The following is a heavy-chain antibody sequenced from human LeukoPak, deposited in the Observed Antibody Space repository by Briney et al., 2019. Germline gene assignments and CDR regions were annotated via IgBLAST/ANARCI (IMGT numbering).Heavy chain of an antibody. CDR1: RDSINDYF. J-gene: IGHJ4*02. CDR2: VSHFGNT. V-gene: IGHV4-59*01. Sequence: SETLSLTCTVSRDSINDYFWTWIRQPPGKGLEWIGYVSHFGNTNYNPSLKTRVTISIDTSKNQFSLRLTSATAADTAVHYCARAGDRGELDFWGQGTLVTVSS. CDR3: ARAGDRGELDF. D-gene: IGHD1-7*01.